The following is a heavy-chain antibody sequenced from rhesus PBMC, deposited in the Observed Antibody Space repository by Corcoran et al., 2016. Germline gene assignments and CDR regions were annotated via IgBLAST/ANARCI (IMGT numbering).Heavy chain of an antibody. CDR3: TREGGYGYFDY. CDR1: GFTFSDYY. CDR2: IISASSYI. J-gene: IGHJ4*01. Sequence: EVQLVESGGGLVQPGGSLRLSCAASGFTFSDYYMSWVRQAPGKGLEWVLSIISASSYIYYADSVKGRFTISRDNAKNSLSLQMNSLKTEDTAVYYCTREGGYGYFDYWGQGVLVTVSS. D-gene: IGHD3-9*01. V-gene: IGHV3S16*01.